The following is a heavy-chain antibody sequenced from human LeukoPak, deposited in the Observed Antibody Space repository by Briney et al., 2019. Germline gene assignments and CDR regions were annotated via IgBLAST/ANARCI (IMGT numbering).Heavy chain of an antibody. CDR3: ARGGTYSGSYCFDY. CDR1: GLTFSSYA. CDR2: ISGSGGGT. V-gene: IGHV3-23*01. D-gene: IGHD1-26*01. J-gene: IGHJ4*02. Sequence: GGSLRLFCAASGLTFSSYAMRWVRQVPGEGLEWGSAISGSGGGTYYADSVKGRFTISRDNSKNTLFLQINSLRAEDTAVYTCARGGTYSGSYCFDYWGQGTLVTVSS.